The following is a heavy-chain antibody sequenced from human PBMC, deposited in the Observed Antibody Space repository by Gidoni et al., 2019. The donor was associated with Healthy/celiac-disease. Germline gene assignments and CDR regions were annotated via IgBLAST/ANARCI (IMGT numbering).Heavy chain of an antibody. D-gene: IGHD1-7*01. V-gene: IGHV1-46*01. CDR3: ARDLGLELRFGGYYYYYGMDV. CDR1: GYTFTSHY. J-gene: IGHJ6*02. CDR2: INPSGGST. Sequence: QVQLVQSGAEVKKPGASVKVSCKASGYTFTSHYMHWVGQAPGQGLEWMGIINPSGGSTSYAQKFQGRVTMTRDTSTSTVYMELSSLRSEDTAVYYCARDLGLELRFGGYYYYYGMDVWGQGTTVTVSS.